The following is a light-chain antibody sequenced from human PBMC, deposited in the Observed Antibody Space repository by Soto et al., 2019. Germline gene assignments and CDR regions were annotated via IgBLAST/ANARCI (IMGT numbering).Light chain of an antibody. J-gene: IGKJ1*01. CDR2: DAS. V-gene: IGKV1-5*01. CDR1: QSISSW. CDR3: QQYDSFSVT. Sequence: DIPMTQSPSTLSGSLGERVTITCRASQSISSWLAWYQQKPGKAPKLLIYDASSLESGVPSRFSGSGSGTEFTLTISSLQPDDFATYYCQQYDSFSVTLGQGPKVDIK.